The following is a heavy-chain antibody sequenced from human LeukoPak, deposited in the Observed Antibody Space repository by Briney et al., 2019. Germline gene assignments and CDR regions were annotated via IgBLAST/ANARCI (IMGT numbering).Heavy chain of an antibody. J-gene: IGHJ3*02. D-gene: IGHD5-18*01. CDR2: ISYSGST. CDR1: GGSISSGGSY. V-gene: IGHV4-31*03. CDR3: ARAYSGYSYVKPKGAFDI. Sequence: SETLSLTCTVSVSGGSISSGGSYWSWIRQRPGKGLEWIGYISYSGSTYYNPSLKSRVTISVDTSKNQFSLKLSSVTAADTAVYYCARAYSGYSYVKPKGAFDIWGQGTMVTVSS.